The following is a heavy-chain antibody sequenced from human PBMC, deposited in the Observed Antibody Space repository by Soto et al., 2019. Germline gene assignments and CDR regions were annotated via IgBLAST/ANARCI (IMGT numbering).Heavy chain of an antibody. J-gene: IGHJ4*02. CDR2: ISAYNGNT. CDR1: GYTITSYG. D-gene: IGHD4-17*01. Sequence: QVQLVQSGAEVKKLGASVKVSCKASGYTITSYGSRWVRQAPEQGLEWMGWISAYNGNTNYAQKLQGRVTMTTDTSTSTAYMELRSLRSDDTAVYYCAREGYGDFHFDYWGQGTLVTVSS. V-gene: IGHV1-18*01. CDR3: AREGYGDFHFDY.